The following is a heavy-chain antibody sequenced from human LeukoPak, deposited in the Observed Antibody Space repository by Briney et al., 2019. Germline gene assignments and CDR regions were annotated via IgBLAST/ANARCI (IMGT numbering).Heavy chain of an antibody. CDR2: IRYDGSNK. D-gene: IGHD2-15*01. Sequence: GGSLRLSCAASRFTFSSYSMNWVRQAPGKGLEWVAFIRYDGSNKYYADSVKGRFTISRDNSKNTLYLQMNSLRAEDTAVYYCAKAGCSGGSCYDYMDVWGKGTTVTVSS. J-gene: IGHJ6*03. CDR1: RFTFSSYS. CDR3: AKAGCSGGSCYDYMDV. V-gene: IGHV3-30*02.